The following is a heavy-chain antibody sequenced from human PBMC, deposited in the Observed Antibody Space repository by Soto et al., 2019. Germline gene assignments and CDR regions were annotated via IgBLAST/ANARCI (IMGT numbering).Heavy chain of an antibody. V-gene: IGHV3-23*01. Sequence: GGFIRLCYVDFGFKCIGYAWRWVRQAPGRGLEWVSAISGSGGTTYYADSVKGRFTISRDNSKNTLFLQMNSLRAEDAAIYYCAKPPKGISTAFDYWGQGILVTVSS. D-gene: IGHD2-2*01. CDR3: AKPPKGISTAFDY. J-gene: IGHJ4*02. CDR1: GFKCIGYA. CDR2: ISGSGGTT.